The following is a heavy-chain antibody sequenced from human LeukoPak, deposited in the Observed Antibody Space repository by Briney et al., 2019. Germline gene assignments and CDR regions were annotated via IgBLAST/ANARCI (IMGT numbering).Heavy chain of an antibody. CDR1: GHTFTGYY. Sequence: ASVKVSCKASGHTFTGYYMHWVRQAPGQGLEWMGWINPNSGGTNYAEKFQGRVTMTRDTSISTAYMELSRLRSDDTAVYYCARSGIAVAGRPLAPLGYWGQGTLVTVSS. CDR3: ARSGIAVAGRPLAPLGY. D-gene: IGHD6-19*01. CDR2: INPNSGGT. J-gene: IGHJ4*02. V-gene: IGHV1-2*02.